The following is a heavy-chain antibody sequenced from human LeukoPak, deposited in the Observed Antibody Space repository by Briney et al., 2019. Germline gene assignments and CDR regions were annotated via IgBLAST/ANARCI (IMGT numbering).Heavy chain of an antibody. D-gene: IGHD4-17*01. Sequence: SETLSLTCTVSGGSISSSSYYWGWIRQPPGKGLEWIGSIYYSGSNYYNPSLKSRVTISVDTSKNQFSLKLSSVTAADTAVYYCARDPPALHDYGDYDGSVSFDIXXXGTMVTVSS. V-gene: IGHV4-39*07. CDR1: GGSISSSSYY. CDR3: ARDPPALHDYGDYDGSVSFDI. J-gene: IGHJ3*02. CDR2: IYYSGSN.